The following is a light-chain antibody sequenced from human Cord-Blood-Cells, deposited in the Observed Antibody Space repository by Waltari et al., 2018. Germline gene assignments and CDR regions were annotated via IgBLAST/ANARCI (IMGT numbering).Light chain of an antibody. CDR3: QQYGSSPPWT. J-gene: IGKJ1*01. V-gene: IGKV3-20*01. CDR1: QSVSSSY. Sequence: EIVLTQSPGTLSLSPGERATLSCRASQSVSSSYLAWYQQKPGQAPMLLIYGASSRATGIPDRFSGRGSGTDFTLTISRLEPEDFAVYYCQQYGSSPPWTFGQGTKVEIK. CDR2: GAS.